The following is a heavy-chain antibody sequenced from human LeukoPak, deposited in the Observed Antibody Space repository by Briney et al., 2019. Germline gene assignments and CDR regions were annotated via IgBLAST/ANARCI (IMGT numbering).Heavy chain of an antibody. V-gene: IGHV4-59*02. CDR3: ARLTALEADKHYYYMDV. Sequence: TSETLSLTCNVSGGSVSSYYWSWIRQPPGKGLEWIGYIYYSGSTNYNPSLKSRVTISADTPKNQFSLKLSSVTAADTAVYYCARLTALEADKHYYYMDVWGKGTTVTVTS. J-gene: IGHJ6*03. CDR1: GGSVSSYY. D-gene: IGHD3-3*01. CDR2: IYYSGST.